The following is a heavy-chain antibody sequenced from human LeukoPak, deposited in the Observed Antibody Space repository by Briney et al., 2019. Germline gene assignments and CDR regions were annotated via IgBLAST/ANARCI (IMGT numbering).Heavy chain of an antibody. V-gene: IGHV4-59*01. CDR3: ASHYCSSTSCPRLAAFDI. J-gene: IGHJ3*02. CDR2: IYYSGST. Sequence: SETLSLTCTVSGGSISSYYWSWIRQPPGKGLEWIGYIYYSGSTNYNPSLKSRVTISVDTSKNQFSLKLSSVTAADTAVYYCASHYCSSTSCPRLAAFDIWGQGTMVTVSS. D-gene: IGHD2-2*01. CDR1: GGSISSYY.